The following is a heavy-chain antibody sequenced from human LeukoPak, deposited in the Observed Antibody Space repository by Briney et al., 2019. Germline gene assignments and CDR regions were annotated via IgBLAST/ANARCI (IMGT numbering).Heavy chain of an antibody. D-gene: IGHD4-23*01. Sequence: PGGSLRLSCAVSGLTFSNAWMSWVRQAPGKGLEWVGRIKSATVGGTTEYAAPVKGRFTISRDDSKNTVYLQMNSLKTEDTAVYHCTTGPGNSGYWGQGTLVTVSS. J-gene: IGHJ4*02. CDR1: GLTFSNAW. CDR3: TTGPGNSGY. CDR2: IKSATVGGTT. V-gene: IGHV3-15*01.